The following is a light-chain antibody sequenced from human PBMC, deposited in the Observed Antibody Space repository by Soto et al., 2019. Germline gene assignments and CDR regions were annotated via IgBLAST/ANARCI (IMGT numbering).Light chain of an antibody. J-gene: IGLJ1*01. CDR3: SSYTSSSTLEV. V-gene: IGLV2-14*01. Sequence: QSALTQPAPGSRYPGQSITISCTGTSSDVGGYHYVSWYQHHPGKAPKLMLYEVSSRPSGVSNRFSGSNSGNTASLTISGLQTEDEADYYCSSYTSSSTLEVFGTGTKVTVL. CDR1: SSDVGGYHY. CDR2: EVS.